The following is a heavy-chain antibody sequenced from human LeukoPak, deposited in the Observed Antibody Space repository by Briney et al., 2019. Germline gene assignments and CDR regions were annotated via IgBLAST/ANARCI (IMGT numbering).Heavy chain of an antibody. Sequence: SGPTLLKPTQTLTLTCTFSGFSLSTSGVGVGWIRQPPGKALEWLALIYWNDDKRYSPSLKSRLTITKDTSKNQVVLTMTNMDPVDTATYYCAHTGLYGSGSYRVDPWGQGTLVTVSS. CDR2: IYWNDDK. CDR1: GFSLSTSGVG. CDR3: AHTGLYGSGSYRVDP. D-gene: IGHD3-10*01. V-gene: IGHV2-5*01. J-gene: IGHJ5*02.